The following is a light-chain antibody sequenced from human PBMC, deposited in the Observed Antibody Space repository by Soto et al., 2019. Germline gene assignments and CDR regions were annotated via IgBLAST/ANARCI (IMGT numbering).Light chain of an antibody. V-gene: IGKV3-11*01. CDR1: QTVSRY. Sequence: VLTQSPATLSLSPGERATLSCRASQTVSRYLAWYQQKPGQAPRLLIYYASNRATGIPDRFSGSGSGTDYTLTISTLEPEDFAVYYCQQRSTWPLFTFGGGTKVEIK. CDR2: YAS. CDR3: QQRSTWPLFT. J-gene: IGKJ4*01.